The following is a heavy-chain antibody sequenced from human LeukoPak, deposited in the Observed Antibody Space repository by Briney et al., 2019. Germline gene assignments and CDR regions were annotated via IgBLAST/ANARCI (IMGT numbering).Heavy chain of an antibody. Sequence: GGSLRLSCAASGFTFSSYSMNWVRQAQGKRLEWVSSISSSSSYIYYADSVKGRLTISRDNAKNSLYLQMNSLRAEDTAVYYCASGPRPYSSTSCYPYWGQGTLVTVSS. CDR1: GFTFSSYS. CDR3: ASGPRPYSSTSCYPY. CDR2: ISSSSSYI. D-gene: IGHD2-2*01. V-gene: IGHV3-21*01. J-gene: IGHJ4*02.